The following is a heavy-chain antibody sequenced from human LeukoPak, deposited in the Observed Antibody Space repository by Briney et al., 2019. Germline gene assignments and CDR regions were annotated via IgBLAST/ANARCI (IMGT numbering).Heavy chain of an antibody. CDR3: ARGEDTYFDY. CDR1: GGSINYYY. Sequence: KPSETLSLTCTVSGGSINYYYWSWIRQPAGKGLEWIGRIYTSGSTNYNPSPKSRITMSVDTSKNQFSLRLSSVTAADTAVYYCARGEDTYFDYWGQGTLVTVSS. CDR2: IYTSGST. D-gene: IGHD5-18*01. V-gene: IGHV4-4*07. J-gene: IGHJ4*02.